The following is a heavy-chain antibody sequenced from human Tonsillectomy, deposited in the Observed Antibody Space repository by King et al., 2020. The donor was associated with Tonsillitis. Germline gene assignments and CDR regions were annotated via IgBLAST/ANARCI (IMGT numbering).Heavy chain of an antibody. CDR2: ISSSSSYI. CDR1: GFTFSSYS. Sequence: EQLVQSGGGLVKPGGSLRLSCAASGFTFSSYSMNWVRQAPGKGLEWVSSISSSSSYIYYADSLKGRFTISRDNAKNSLYLQMNSLRAEDTAVYYCARAPHLYYYHSSGATATDLANNLFDPWGQGTLVTVSS. D-gene: IGHD3-22*01. V-gene: IGHV3-21*01. J-gene: IGHJ5*02. CDR3: ARAPHLYYYHSSGATATDLANNLFDP.